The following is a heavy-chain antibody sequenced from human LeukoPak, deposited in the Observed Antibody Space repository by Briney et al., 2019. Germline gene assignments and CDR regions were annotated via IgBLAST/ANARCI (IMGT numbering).Heavy chain of an antibody. J-gene: IGHJ4*02. CDR3: ARQNDYGDYFDY. CDR1: GGSFIGYY. D-gene: IGHD4-17*01. Sequence: SATLSLTCAVYGGSFIGYYWSWIRQPPGKGLEWIGEINHSGSTNYNPSLKSRVTIAVDTSKTQFSLKLSSVTAADTAVYYCARQNDYGDYFDYWGQGTLVTVSS. V-gene: IGHV4-34*01. CDR2: INHSGST.